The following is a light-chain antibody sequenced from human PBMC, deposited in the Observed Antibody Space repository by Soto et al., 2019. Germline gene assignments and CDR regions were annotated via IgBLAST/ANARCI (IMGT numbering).Light chain of an antibody. V-gene: IGLV2-14*03. Sequence: QSALTQPASVSGSPGQSITISCTGTRSDVGGYNYVYWHQHHPGKALKLIIYDVTNRPSGVSDRFSGSKSGNTASLTISGLQAEDEADYYCCSYTSSSTNVFGPGTKLTVL. CDR2: DVT. CDR1: RSDVGGYNY. J-gene: IGLJ1*01. CDR3: CSYTSSSTNV.